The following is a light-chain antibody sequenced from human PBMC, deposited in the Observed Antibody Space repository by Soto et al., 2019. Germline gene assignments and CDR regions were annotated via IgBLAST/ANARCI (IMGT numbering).Light chain of an antibody. J-gene: IGKJ4*01. V-gene: IGKV1-39*01. CDR3: QQTYSTPLT. CDR1: QSISRY. CDR2: ATS. Sequence: IQMTQSPSFLSASLGDRVTITCRASQSISRYLNWYRQKPGKAPELLIYATSQLQSEVPSRFSGSGSGPDFTLTVSSLQPEDFATYYCQQTYSTPLTFGGGTKWIS.